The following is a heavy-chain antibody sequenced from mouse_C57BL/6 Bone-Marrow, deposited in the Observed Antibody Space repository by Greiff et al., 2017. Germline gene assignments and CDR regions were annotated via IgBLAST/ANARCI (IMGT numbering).Heavy chain of an antibody. D-gene: IGHD3-2*02. J-gene: IGHJ3*01. CDR2: INPNNGGT. CDR1: GYTFTDYN. Sequence: EVKLQESGPELVKPGASVKIPCKASGYTFTDYNMDWVKQSHGKSLEWIGDINPNNGGTIYNQKFKGKATLTVDKSSSTAYMELRSLTSEDTAVYYCASGTAQATGFAYWGQGTLVTVSA. V-gene: IGHV1-18*01. CDR3: ASGTAQATGFAY.